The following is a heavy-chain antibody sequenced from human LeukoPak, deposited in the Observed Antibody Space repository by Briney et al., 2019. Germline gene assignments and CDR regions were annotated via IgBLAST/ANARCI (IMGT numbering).Heavy chain of an antibody. D-gene: IGHD3-22*01. CDR2: INPNSGAT. CDR1: GYIFTGYY. V-gene: IGHV1-2*02. J-gene: IGHJ4*02. Sequence: GPVKVSCKASGYIFTGYYMHWLRQAPGQGLEWMGWINPNSGATNYAQKFQGRVSMTRDTSISPAYMDLSRLGSDDTAVYYCARVAIAMKLVGFDYWGQGTLVTVSS. CDR3: ARVAIAMKLVGFDY.